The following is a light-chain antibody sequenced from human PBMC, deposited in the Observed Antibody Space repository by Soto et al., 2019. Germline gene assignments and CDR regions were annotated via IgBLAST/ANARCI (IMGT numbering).Light chain of an antibody. J-gene: IGKJ3*01. Sequence: EIVMTQSPATLSVSPGERATLSCGASKSISSNLAWYQQKPGQAPRLLIYGASTRATGIPATFSGSGSGTEFTLTISSLQSEDVAVYYCQQYNNWPFTFGPGTKVDIK. CDR2: GAS. CDR3: QQYNNWPFT. CDR1: KSISSN. V-gene: IGKV3-15*01.